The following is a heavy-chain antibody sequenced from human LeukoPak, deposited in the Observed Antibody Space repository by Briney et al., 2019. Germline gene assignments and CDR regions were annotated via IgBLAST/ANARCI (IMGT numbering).Heavy chain of an antibody. J-gene: IGHJ4*02. CDR2: IKQDGSEK. CDR3: ARDRGSSGWYEFDY. D-gene: IGHD6-19*01. CDR1: GFTSGSYW. Sequence: GGSLRLSCAASGFTSGSYWMSWVRQAPGKGLEWVANIKQDGSEKYYVDSVRGRFTISRDNAKNSLYLQLNSLRAEDTAVYYCARDRGSSGWYEFDYWGQGTLVTVSS. V-gene: IGHV3-7*01.